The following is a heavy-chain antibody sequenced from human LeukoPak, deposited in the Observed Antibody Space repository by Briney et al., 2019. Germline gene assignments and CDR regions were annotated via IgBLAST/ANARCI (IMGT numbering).Heavy chain of an antibody. CDR3: ARGRRPVNWLSIVVVVAAQYFDY. V-gene: IGHV1-8*01. Sequence: GASVKVSCKASGYTFTSYDINWVRQATGQGLEWMGWMNPNSGNTGYAQKFQGRVTMTRNTSITTAYMELSSLRSEDTAVYYCARGRRPVNWLSIVVVVAAQYFDYWGQGTLVTVSS. CDR1: GYTFTSYD. CDR2: MNPNSGNT. D-gene: IGHD2-15*01. J-gene: IGHJ4*02.